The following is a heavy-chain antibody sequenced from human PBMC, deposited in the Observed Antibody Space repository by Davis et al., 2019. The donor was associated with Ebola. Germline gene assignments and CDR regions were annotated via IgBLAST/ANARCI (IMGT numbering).Heavy chain of an antibody. D-gene: IGHD2/OR15-2a*01. CDR3: ARSPGIRLWGFDP. J-gene: IGHJ5*02. Sequence: GGSLRLSCAASGFTVSSNYMSWVRHAPGKGLEWVSVIYSGGSTYYADSVKGRFTISRDNSKNTLYLQMNSLRVEDSAVYYCARSPGIRLWGFDPWGQGTLVTVSS. CDR1: GFTVSSNY. V-gene: IGHV3-66*01. CDR2: IYSGGST.